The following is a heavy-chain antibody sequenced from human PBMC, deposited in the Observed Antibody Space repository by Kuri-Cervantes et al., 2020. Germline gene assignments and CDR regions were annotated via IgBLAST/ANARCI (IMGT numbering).Heavy chain of an antibody. J-gene: IGHJ4*02. CDR1: GGTFSSYA. CDR3: ARDRGRYHDF. CDR2: ISGYNGDT. D-gene: IGHD1-26*01. Sequence: ASVKVSCKASGGTFSSYAISWVRQAPGQGIEWMGWISGYNGDTNYEQKVQGRVTMTTDTSTSTAYMGLRSLRSDDAAVYYCARDRGRYHDFWGLGTLVTVSS. V-gene: IGHV1-18*01.